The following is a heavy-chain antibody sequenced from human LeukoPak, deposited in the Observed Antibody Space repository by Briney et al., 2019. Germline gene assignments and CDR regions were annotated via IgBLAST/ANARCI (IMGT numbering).Heavy chain of an antibody. J-gene: IGHJ6*02. CDR3: AKGVQLWYHYCGMDV. CDR2: ISYDGSDK. CDR1: GFTFSSYG. D-gene: IGHD5-18*01. V-gene: IGHV3-30*18. Sequence: PGGSLRLSCAASGFTFSSYGMHWVRQAPGKGLEGVAVISYDGSDKYYAESVKGRFTISRDNAKKTLYLQMSSLRGEDTAVYYCAKGVQLWYHYCGMDVWGQGTTVIVSS.